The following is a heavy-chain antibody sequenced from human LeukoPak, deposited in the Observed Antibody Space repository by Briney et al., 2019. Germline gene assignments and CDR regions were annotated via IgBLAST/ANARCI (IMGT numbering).Heavy chain of an antibody. D-gene: IGHD1-26*01. CDR3: ASGSGSYQFDY. Sequence: SETLSLTCTVSGGSISSSSYYWGWIRQPPGKGLEWIGSIYYSGSTYYNPSLRSRVTISVDTSKNQFSLKLSSVTAADTAVYYCASGSGSYQFDYWGQGTLVTVSS. CDR2: IYYSGST. CDR1: GGSISSSSYY. J-gene: IGHJ4*02. V-gene: IGHV4-39*01.